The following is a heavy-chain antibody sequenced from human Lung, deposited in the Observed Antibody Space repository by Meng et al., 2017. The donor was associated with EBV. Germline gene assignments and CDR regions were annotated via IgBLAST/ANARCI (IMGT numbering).Heavy chain of an antibody. D-gene: IGHD5-24*01. Sequence: HVQLVQSGSDLKQPGASVKVSCRPSGYTFTSYAINWVRQAPGQGPDWMGWIDPNTGNPTYDQGFTGRFVFSLDTSVSTAYLQISSLRADDTAVYYCARDSPLDGYSLLDYWGQGTLVTVSS. CDR1: GYTFTSYA. J-gene: IGHJ4*02. CDR2: IDPNTGNP. V-gene: IGHV7-4-1*02. CDR3: ARDSPLDGYSLLDY.